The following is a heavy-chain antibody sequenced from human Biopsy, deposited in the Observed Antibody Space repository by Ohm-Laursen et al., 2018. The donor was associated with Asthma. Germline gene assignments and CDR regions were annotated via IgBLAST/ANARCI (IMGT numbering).Heavy chain of an antibody. J-gene: IGHJ6*02. CDR3: VRGSSSWHHGPFHYYYGLDV. D-gene: IGHD6-13*01. CDR1: SGSGGYMRSGNYY. CDR2: IYYSGTT. V-gene: IGHV4-39*01. Sequence: SDTLSLTCSLSSGSGGYMRSGNYYWGWIRQPPGKGLEWIGSIYYSGTTYSNPSLESRVTVSADKSKNQFSLKLTSATAADTAVYYCVRGSSSWHHGPFHYYYGLDVWGQGTTATVSS.